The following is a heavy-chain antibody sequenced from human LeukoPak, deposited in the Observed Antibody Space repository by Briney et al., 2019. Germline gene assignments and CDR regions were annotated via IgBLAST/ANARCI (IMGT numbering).Heavy chain of an antibody. Sequence: ASVMVSCKASGYTFTSYGISWVRQAPGQGLEWMGWISAYNGNTNYAQKLQGRVTMTTDTSTSTAYMELRSLRSDDTAVYYCARDDGYCSGGSCHRRFSGSPPFDYWGQGTLVTVSS. V-gene: IGHV1-18*01. J-gene: IGHJ4*02. CDR3: ARDDGYCSGGSCHRRFSGSPPFDY. CDR2: ISAYNGNT. CDR1: GYTFTSYG. D-gene: IGHD2-15*01.